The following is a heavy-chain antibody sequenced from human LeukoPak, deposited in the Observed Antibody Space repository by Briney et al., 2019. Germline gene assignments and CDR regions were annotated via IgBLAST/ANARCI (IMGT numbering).Heavy chain of an antibody. J-gene: IGHJ6*02. CDR1: GFTVSSNY. D-gene: IGHD3-22*01. CDR2: IYGGGST. V-gene: IGHV3-53*01. Sequence: GGSLRLSCAASGFTVSSNYMSWVRQAPGKGLEWVSVIYGGGSTYYADSVKGRFTISRDNSKNTLYLQMNSLRAEDTAVYYCAKDNYYDSSGYYYYYYGMDVWGQGTTVTVSS. CDR3: AKDNYYDSSGYYYYYYGMDV.